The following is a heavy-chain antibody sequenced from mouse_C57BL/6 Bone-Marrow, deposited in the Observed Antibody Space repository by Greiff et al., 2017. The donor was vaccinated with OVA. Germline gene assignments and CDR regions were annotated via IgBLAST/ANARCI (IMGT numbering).Heavy chain of an antibody. CDR1: GFTFSSYA. CDR2: ISDGGSYT. Sequence: EVMLVESGGGLVKPGGSLKLSCAASGFTFSSYAMSWVRQTPEKRLEWVATISDGGSYTYYPDNVKGRITISRDNAKNNLYLQMSHLKSEDTAMYYCARGLDYWGQGTTLTVSS. J-gene: IGHJ2*01. CDR3: ARGLDY. V-gene: IGHV5-4*03.